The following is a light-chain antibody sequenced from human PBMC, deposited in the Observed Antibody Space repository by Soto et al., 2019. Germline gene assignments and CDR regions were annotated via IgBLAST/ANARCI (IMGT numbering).Light chain of an antibody. CDR3: SSYTSSSTYV. J-gene: IGLJ1*01. CDR2: NVS. CDR1: SSDVGGYNS. Sequence: QSALTQPASVSGSLGQSITISCTGTSSDVGGYNSVSWYQQHPGKAPKLMIYNVSNRPSGVSNRFSGSKSGNTASLTISGLQAEDEADYYCSSYTSSSTYVFGTGTKVTVL. V-gene: IGLV2-14*01.